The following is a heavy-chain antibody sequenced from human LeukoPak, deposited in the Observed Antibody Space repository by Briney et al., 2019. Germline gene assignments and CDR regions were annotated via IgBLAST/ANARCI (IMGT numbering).Heavy chain of an antibody. CDR1: GGTFSSYA. J-gene: IGHJ4*02. Sequence: GSSVRVSCKASGGTFSSYAISWVRQAPGQGLERMGGIIPIFGTANYAQKFQGRVTITADESTSTAYVELSSLRSEDTAVYYCARDRADYYDSSGDTYFDYWGQGTLVTV. V-gene: IGHV1-69*01. CDR2: IIPIFGTA. CDR3: ARDRADYYDSSGDTYFDY. D-gene: IGHD3-22*01.